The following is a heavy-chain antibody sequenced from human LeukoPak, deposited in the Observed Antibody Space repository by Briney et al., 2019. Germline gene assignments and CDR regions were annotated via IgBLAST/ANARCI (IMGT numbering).Heavy chain of an antibody. D-gene: IGHD1-14*01. J-gene: IGHJ6*02. CDR3: ATNNRNYYYGVDV. V-gene: IGHV3-73*01. Sequence: GGSLRLSCAASGFTFSGSAMHWVRQASGKGLEWVGRIRSKANSYATAYAASVKGRFTISRDNSKNTLYLQMSSLRAEDTAMYYCATNNRNYYYGVDVWGQGTTVTVSS. CDR2: IRSKANSYAT. CDR1: GFTFSGSA.